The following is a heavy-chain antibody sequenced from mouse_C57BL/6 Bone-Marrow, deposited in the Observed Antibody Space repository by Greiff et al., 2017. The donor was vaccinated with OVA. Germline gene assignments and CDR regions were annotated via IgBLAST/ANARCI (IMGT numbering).Heavy chain of an antibody. V-gene: IGHV10-1*01. CDR3: VREGYSFDY. J-gene: IGHJ2*01. D-gene: IGHD3-1*01. CDR2: IRSKSNNYAT. Sequence: EVQGVESGGGLVQPKGSLKLSCAASGFSFNTYAMNWVRQAPGKGLEWVARIRSKSNNYATYYADSVKDRFTISRDDSESMLYLQMNNLKTEDTAMYYCVREGYSFDYWGQGTTLTVSS. CDR1: GFSFNTYA.